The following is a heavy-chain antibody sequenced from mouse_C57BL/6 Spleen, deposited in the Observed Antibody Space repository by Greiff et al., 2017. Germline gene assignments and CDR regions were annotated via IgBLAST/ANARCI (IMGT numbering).Heavy chain of an antibody. Sequence: QVQLQQPGAELVKPGASVKMSCKASGYTFTSYWITWVKQRPGQGLEWIRDIYPGSGSTNYNEKFKSKATLTVDTSSSTAYMQLSSLTSEDSAVYYCARCGDYYGSLDYWGQGTTLTVSS. CDR2: IYPGSGST. CDR1: GYTFTSYW. V-gene: IGHV1-55*01. CDR3: ARCGDYYGSLDY. D-gene: IGHD1-1*01. J-gene: IGHJ2*01.